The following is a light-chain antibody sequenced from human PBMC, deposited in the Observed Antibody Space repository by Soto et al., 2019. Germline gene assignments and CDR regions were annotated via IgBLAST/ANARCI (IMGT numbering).Light chain of an antibody. J-gene: IGKJ1*01. V-gene: IGKV1-5*01. CDR1: RGVSKW. CDR2: DAS. CDR3: QKYQNYTT. Sequence: DLHMTNSHFTVSAYVGDRVTITFRASRGVSKWLAGYQQKPGRATNLLIYDASSLKSGVPSRFSGSGSGTEFTLSISSQQADDLAAYNSQKYQNYTTSGPGTKVDI.